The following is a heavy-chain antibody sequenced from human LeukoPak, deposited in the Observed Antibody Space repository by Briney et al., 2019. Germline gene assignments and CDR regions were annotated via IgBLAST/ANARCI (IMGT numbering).Heavy chain of an antibody. Sequence: PGGSLRLSCAASGFTFDSCAMSWVRQSPVKGLEWVSGISGSGAYTYYADSVKGRFTISRDSSKNTLFLQMNSLRADDKALSYCAKALRYTSDSLDYWGQGPLVTVSA. V-gene: IGHV3-23*01. J-gene: IGHJ4*02. CDR2: ISGSGAYT. CDR3: AKALRYTSDSLDY. CDR1: GFTFDSCA. D-gene: IGHD3-9*01.